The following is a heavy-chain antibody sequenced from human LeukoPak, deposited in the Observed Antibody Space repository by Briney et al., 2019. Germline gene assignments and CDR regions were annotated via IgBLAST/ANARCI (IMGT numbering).Heavy chain of an antibody. J-gene: IGHJ5*02. D-gene: IGHD6-13*01. CDR3: ACRDLSSTWSYP. CDR2: IYPGDSRV. V-gene: IGHV5-51*01. Sequence: GESLKISCKGVGYSFTNYWIGWVRQLPGKGMEWMGVIYPGDSRVRYNPSFQGQVTISVDKSVSTAYLQWISLKATDTAMYYCACRDLSSTWSYPWGQGTLVTVSS. CDR1: GYSFTNYW.